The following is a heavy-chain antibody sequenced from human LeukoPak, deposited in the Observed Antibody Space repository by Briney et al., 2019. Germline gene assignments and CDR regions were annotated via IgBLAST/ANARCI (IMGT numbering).Heavy chain of an antibody. D-gene: IGHD5-18*01. CDR1: GFTFSAYW. CDR3: ARASMSSYTYTMGS. V-gene: IGHV3-74*01. J-gene: IGHJ5*02. Sequence: GGSLRLSCAASGFTFSAYWMHWVRQAPGKGLVWVSRISSDGSSTNYADSVKGRFAISRDNAKNTLYLQMDSLRAEDTAVYYCARASMSSYTYTMGSWGQGTLVTVSS. CDR2: ISSDGSST.